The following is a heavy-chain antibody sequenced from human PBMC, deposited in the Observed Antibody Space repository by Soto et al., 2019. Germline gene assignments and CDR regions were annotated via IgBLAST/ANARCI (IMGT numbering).Heavy chain of an antibody. CDR1: GFTFTSSA. J-gene: IGHJ4*02. V-gene: IGHV1-58*01. CDR2: IAVGSGYT. Sequence: QMQLEQSGPEVKKPGTSVKVSCKASGFTFTSSAFQWVRQARGQRLEWIGWIAVGSGYTNYAQRFQDRVTLTRDMSTATTYMELSRLTSEETAIYYCAADATAWQQMVPSDYWGQGTLVTVSS. CDR3: AADATAWQQMVPSDY. D-gene: IGHD2-8*01.